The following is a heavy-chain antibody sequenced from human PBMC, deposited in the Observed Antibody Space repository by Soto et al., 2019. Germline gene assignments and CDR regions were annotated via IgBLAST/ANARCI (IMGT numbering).Heavy chain of an antibody. J-gene: IGHJ5*02. CDR3: ARGGGSGWHGDWFDP. CDR2: MNPNSDGA. Sequence: QVHLAQSGAEVKEPGASVKVSCKASGYSFTDYYIHWVRQAPGQGLEWMGWMNPNSDGANYAQKFRGRVTMTRDKSLRTAYMEVKRLTSDDTAVYFCARGGGSGWHGDWFDPWGQGTLVTVSS. CDR1: GYSFTDYY. V-gene: IGHV1-2*02. D-gene: IGHD6-19*01.